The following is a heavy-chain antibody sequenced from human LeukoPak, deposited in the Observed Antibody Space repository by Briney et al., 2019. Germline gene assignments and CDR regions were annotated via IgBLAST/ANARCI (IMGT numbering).Heavy chain of an antibody. V-gene: IGHV1-18*01. J-gene: IGHJ4*02. CDR3: ARDRAIVGATAVGY. D-gene: IGHD1-26*01. CDR2: ISAYNGNT. CDR1: GYTFTSYG. Sequence: GASVKVSCKASGYTFTSYGISWVRQAPGQGLEWMGWISAYNGNTNYAQKLQGRVTITTDTSTSTAYMELRSLRSDDTAVYYCARDRAIVGATAVGYWGQGTLVTVSS.